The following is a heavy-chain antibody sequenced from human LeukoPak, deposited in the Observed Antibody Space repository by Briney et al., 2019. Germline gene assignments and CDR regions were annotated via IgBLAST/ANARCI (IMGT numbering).Heavy chain of an antibody. J-gene: IGHJ4*02. D-gene: IGHD5-18*01. CDR3: ANTGYNYEFDY. CDR2: INRDGSGI. Sequence: GGSLRLSCAASGFTFSTYWMHWVRQAPGKGPASISRINRDGSGITYAESVKGRVTISRDNAKSILYLQMNSLRAEDTAVYYCANTGYNYEFDYWGQGTLVTVS. CDR1: GFTFSTYW. V-gene: IGHV3-74*01.